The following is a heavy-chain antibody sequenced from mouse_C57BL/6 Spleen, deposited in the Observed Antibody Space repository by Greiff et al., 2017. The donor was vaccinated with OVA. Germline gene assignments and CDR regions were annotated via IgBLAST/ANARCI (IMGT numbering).Heavy chain of an antibody. CDR1: GYTFTDYY. J-gene: IGHJ4*01. V-gene: IGHV1-26*01. CDR3: ARKGNATFYYAMDY. CDR2: INPNNGGT. D-gene: IGHD4-1*02. Sequence: VQLQQSGPELVKPGASVKISCKASGYTFTDYYMNWVKQSHGKSLEWIGDINPNNGGTSYNQKFKGKATLTVDKSSSTAYMELRSLTSEDSAVYYCARKGNATFYYAMDYWGQGTSVTVSS.